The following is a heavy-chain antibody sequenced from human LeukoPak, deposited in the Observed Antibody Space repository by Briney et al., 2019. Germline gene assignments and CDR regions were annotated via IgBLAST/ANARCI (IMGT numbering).Heavy chain of an antibody. V-gene: IGHV1-8*01. CDR1: GYTFTSYD. CDR2: MNPNSGNT. J-gene: IGHJ4*02. D-gene: IGHD3-10*01. Sequence: ASVKVSCKASGYTFTSYDINWVRQATGQGLEWTGWMNPNSGNTGYAQKFQGRVTMTRNTSISTAYMELSSLRSEDTAVYYCARWRHYGSLFDYWGQGTLVTVSS. CDR3: ARWRHYGSLFDY.